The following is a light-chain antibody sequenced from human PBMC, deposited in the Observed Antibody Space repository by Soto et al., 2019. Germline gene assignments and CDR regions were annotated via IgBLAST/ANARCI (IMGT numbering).Light chain of an antibody. Sequence: DIVMTQSPLYLPVTPGEPASISCRSSQSLLHSNGYKSFDWYLQKPGQSPQLLIYLGSNRASGVPDRFSGSESGTDFTLKISRVEAEDVGVYYCMQALQTPYTFGQGTKLEIK. CDR3: MQALQTPYT. V-gene: IGKV2-28*01. J-gene: IGKJ2*01. CDR2: LGS. CDR1: QSLLHSNGYKS.